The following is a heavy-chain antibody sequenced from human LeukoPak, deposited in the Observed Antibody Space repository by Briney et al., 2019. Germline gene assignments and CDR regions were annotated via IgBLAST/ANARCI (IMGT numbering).Heavy chain of an antibody. CDR3: ARLGYYYYMDV. Sequence: SETLSLTCTVSGGSISSYYWSWIRQPPGKGLEWIGYIYYSGSTYYNPSLKSRVTISVDTSKNQFSLKLSSVTAADTAVYYCARLGYYYYMDVWGKGTTVIVSS. CDR1: GGSISSYY. V-gene: IGHV4-59*12. CDR2: IYYSGST. J-gene: IGHJ6*03.